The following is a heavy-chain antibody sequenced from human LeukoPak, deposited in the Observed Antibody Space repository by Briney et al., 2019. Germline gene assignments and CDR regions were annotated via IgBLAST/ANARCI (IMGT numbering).Heavy chain of an antibody. CDR3: ARASFSRYIWGSYQPGDHDAFDI. CDR1: RFTVSSNY. D-gene: IGHD3-16*02. J-gene: IGHJ3*02. CDR2: IYSGGST. Sequence: PGRSLRLSCAASRFTVSSNYMSWVRQAPGKGLAGVSVIYSGGSTYYAHSVQGRFTIPRDNSKNTQYLQMNSLRAEDTVVYYCARASFSRYIWGSYQPGDHDAFDIWGQGTMVTVSS. V-gene: IGHV3-53*01.